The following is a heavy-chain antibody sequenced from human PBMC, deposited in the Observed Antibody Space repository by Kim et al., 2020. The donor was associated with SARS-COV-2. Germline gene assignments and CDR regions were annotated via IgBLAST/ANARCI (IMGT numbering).Heavy chain of an antibody. CDR1: GGSISSRSYH. J-gene: IGHJ3*02. V-gene: IGHV4-39*01. Sequence: SETLSLTCTVSGGSISSRSYHWGWVRQPPGKGLEWIGGISYSGTTYYDPSLKSRVTISADTSKNQFSLTLSSVTAADTAVYYCSQVQDTFDIWGQGTLVTVSS. CDR2: ISYSGTT. CDR3: SQVQDTFDI.